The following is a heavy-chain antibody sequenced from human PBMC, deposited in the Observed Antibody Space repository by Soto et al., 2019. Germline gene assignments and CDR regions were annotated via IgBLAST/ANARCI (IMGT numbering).Heavy chain of an antibody. D-gene: IGHD1-26*01. J-gene: IGHJ4*02. CDR3: ARLGGSYAVPHFDY. Sequence: QVQLQASGPGLVTPSETLSLTCTVSGGSMNHYYWTWIRQPPGKGLESMGYIYYIGTTTNYNPSLKTRVTLSVDTSKNQFSLKLSSVTAADTAVYYCARLGGSYAVPHFDYWGQGTLVTVSS. V-gene: IGHV4-59*08. CDR2: IYYIGTTT. CDR1: GGSMNHYY.